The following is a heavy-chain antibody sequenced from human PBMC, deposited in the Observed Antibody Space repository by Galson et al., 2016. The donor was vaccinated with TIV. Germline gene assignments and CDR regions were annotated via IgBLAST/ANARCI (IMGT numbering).Heavy chain of an antibody. J-gene: IGHJ4*02. CDR1: GFTFSTAW. Sequence: SLRLSCAGSGFTFSTAWINWVRQGPGKGLDWVGRINRKTEGATADYATPVKGRFTISRDDSKNTLYLQMNSLKTEDTGVYYCGTGLFDYWGQGTLVTVSS. CDR2: INRKTEGATA. V-gene: IGHV3-15*01. CDR3: GTGLFDY.